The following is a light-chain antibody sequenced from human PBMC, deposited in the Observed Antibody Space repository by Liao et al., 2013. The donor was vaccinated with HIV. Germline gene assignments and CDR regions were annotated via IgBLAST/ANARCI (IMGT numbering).Light chain of an antibody. Sequence: SYELTQPPSVSVAPRKTASITCGGKNIGSKSVHWYQQKPGQAPVLVIYYDSDRPSGIPERFSGSNSGHTATLTISRVEAGDEAEYYCQVWDSDGDYVVFGGGTKLTVL. CDR3: QVWDSDGDYVV. J-gene: IGLJ2*01. V-gene: IGLV3-21*01. CDR2: YDS. CDR1: NIGSKS.